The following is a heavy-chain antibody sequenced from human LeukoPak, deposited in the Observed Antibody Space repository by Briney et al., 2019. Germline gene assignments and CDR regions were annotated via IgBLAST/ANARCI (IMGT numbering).Heavy chain of an antibody. V-gene: IGHV1-69*04. D-gene: IGHD3-10*01. CDR1: GGTFSIYA. J-gene: IGHJ4*02. CDR2: IIPILGIA. CDR3: ARDITMVRGAHFDY. Sequence: WASVKVSCKASGGTFSIYAISWVRQAPGQGLEWMGRIIPILGIANYAQKFQGRVTITADKSTSTAYMELSSLRSEDTAVYYCARDITMVRGAHFDYWGQGTLVTVSS.